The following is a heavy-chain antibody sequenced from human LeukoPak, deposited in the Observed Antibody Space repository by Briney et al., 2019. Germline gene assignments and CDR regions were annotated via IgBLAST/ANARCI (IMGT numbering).Heavy chain of an antibody. J-gene: IGHJ4*02. D-gene: IGHD6-19*01. CDR1: GGSISSYY. CDR2: IYYSGST. Sequence: SETLSLTCTVSGGSISSYYWGWIRQPPGKGLEWIGSIYYSGSTYYNPSLKSRVTISVDTSKNQFSLKLSSVTAADTAVYYCARQGSWSLDYWGQGTLVTVSS. V-gene: IGHV4-39*01. CDR3: ARQGSWSLDY.